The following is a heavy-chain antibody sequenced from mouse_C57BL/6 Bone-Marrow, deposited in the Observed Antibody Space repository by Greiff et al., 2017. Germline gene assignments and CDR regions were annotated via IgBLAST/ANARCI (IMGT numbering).Heavy chain of an antibody. V-gene: IGHV1-69*01. CDR2: IDPSDSYT. CDR3: NWEYFDY. J-gene: IGHJ2*01. CDR1: GYTFTSYW. Sequence: VQLQQPGAELVMPGASVKLSCKASGYTFTSYWMHWVKQRPGQGLEWIGEIDPSDSYTNYNKKFKGKSTLTVDKSSSTAYMQLSSLTSEDSAVYYWNWEYFDYWGQGTTLTVSS. D-gene: IGHD4-1*01.